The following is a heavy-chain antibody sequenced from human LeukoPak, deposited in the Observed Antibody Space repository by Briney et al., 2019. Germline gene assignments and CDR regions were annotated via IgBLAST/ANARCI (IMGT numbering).Heavy chain of an antibody. CDR2: INPNNGGT. CDR3: AREVDYYDTSDYFPLGY. D-gene: IGHD3-22*01. J-gene: IGHJ4*02. CDR1: GYTFTDYY. Sequence: ASVKVSCKASGYTFTDYYIHWVRQAPGQGLEWMGWINPNNGGTNYAQKFQGRVTMTRDTSISTAYMELSRLRSDGTAVYYCAREVDYYDTSDYFPLGYWGQGTLVTVSS. V-gene: IGHV1-2*02.